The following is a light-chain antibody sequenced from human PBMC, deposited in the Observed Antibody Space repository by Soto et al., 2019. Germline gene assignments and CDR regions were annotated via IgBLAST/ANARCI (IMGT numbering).Light chain of an antibody. CDR3: CSYAGSSTFV. V-gene: IGLV2-23*03. CDR1: SSDVGSYNL. J-gene: IGLJ3*02. CDR2: EGS. Sequence: QSALTQPASVSGSPGQSITISCTGTSSDVGSYNLVSWYQQHPGKAPKLMIYEGSKRPSGVSNRFSGSKSGNTASLTISGLQAEDKADYYCCSYAGSSTFVFGGGTKVTVL.